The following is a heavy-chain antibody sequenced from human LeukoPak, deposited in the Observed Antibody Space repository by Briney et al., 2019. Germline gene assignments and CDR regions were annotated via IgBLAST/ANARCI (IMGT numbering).Heavy chain of an antibody. D-gene: IGHD5-24*01. CDR2: MWSDERRT. Sequence: GGSLTLSCAASGLTFSKSGMHWVRQAPGKGLEWVEAMWSDERRTYYGDSAKGRFNISRDNSKNTLYLQMDRLRAEDTAVYYCAKDKGDRFFDYWGQGAQVTVSS. CDR1: GLTFSKSG. CDR3: AKDKGDRFFDY. J-gene: IGHJ4*02. V-gene: IGHV3-33*06.